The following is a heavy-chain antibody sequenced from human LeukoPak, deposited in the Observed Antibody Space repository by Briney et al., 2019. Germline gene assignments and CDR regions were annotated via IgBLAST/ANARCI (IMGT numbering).Heavy chain of an antibody. CDR1: GGSISSGDYY. J-gene: IGHJ3*02. V-gene: IGHV4-30-4*01. D-gene: IGHD2/OR15-2a*01. CDR3: ARDSTPLAFDI. CDR2: IYYSGST. Sequence: SETLSLTCTVSGGSISSGDYYWTWIRQPPGKGLEWIGYIYYSGSTYYNPSLKSRATISVDTSKNQFSLKVSSVTAADTAVYYCARDSTPLAFDIWGQGTMVTVSS.